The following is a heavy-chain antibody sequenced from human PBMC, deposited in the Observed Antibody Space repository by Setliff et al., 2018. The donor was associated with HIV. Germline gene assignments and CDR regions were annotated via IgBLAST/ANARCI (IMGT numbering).Heavy chain of an antibody. J-gene: IGHJ4*02. V-gene: IGHV1-18*01. D-gene: IGHD3-10*01. CDR2: ISGFNGNT. CDR1: GYTFTSYD. CDR3: ARWAWTLVRGVDY. Sequence: ASVKVSCKASGYTFTSYDINWVRQAPGQGLEWMGWISGFNGNTKYGQNFQGRVTMTIDTSTSTVYMDLGSLTSDDTAVYYCARWAWTLVRGVDYWGQGTLVTVSS.